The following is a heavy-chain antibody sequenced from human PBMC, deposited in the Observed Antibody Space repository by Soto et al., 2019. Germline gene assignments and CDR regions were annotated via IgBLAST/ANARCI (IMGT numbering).Heavy chain of an antibody. Sequence: QVQLVQSGAEVKKPGASVKVSCKASGYTFTGYYMHWVRQAPGQGLEWMGWINPNSGGTNYAQKFQGRVTITRDTSASTAYMELSSLRSEDTAVYYCAREIRGYSYGWRYGMDVWGQGTTVTVSS. V-gene: IGHV1-2*02. D-gene: IGHD5-18*01. CDR3: AREIRGYSYGWRYGMDV. CDR2: INPNSGGT. CDR1: GYTFTGYY. J-gene: IGHJ6*02.